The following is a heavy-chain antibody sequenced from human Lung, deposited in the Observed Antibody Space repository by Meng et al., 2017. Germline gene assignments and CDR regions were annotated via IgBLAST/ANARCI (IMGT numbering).Heavy chain of an antibody. Sequence: VTLMQSGAEVKKPGAPVKGFCKASCYTFTTYGISWVRQAPGQGLEWMGWISPYNGYTSSIQKFQGRVTMTTDTSTSTAYMELMSLGSDDTAVYYCAILSHCTGGTCYPYDYWGQGTLVTVSS. V-gene: IGHV1-18*01. CDR3: AILSHCTGGTCYPYDY. J-gene: IGHJ4*02. CDR2: ISPYNGYT. CDR1: CYTFTTYG. D-gene: IGHD2-15*01.